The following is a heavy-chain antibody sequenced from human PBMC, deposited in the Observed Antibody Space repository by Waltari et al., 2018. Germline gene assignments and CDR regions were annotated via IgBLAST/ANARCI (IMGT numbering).Heavy chain of an antibody. Sequence: EVQLVESGGGLVQPGRSLRLSCAASGFTFDDYAMHWVRQAPGKGLEWVSGISWNSGSIGYADSVKGRFTISRDNAKNSLYLQMNSLRAEDTALYYCAKDTQPIPPGIAAAGNSYFDYWGQGTLVTVSS. CDR1: GFTFDDYA. CDR2: ISWNSGSI. V-gene: IGHV3-9*01. CDR3: AKDTQPIPPGIAAAGNSYFDY. J-gene: IGHJ4*02. D-gene: IGHD6-13*01.